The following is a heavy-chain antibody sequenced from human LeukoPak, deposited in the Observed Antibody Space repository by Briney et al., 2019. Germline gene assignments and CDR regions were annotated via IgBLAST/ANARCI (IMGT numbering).Heavy chain of an antibody. Sequence: GGSLRLSCAASGFTFSDYYMSWIRQAPGKGLEWVSYISSSGSTIYYADSVKGRFTISRDNAKNSLYLQMNSLRAEDTAVYYCARDRNIRFLEWLADYWGQGTLVTVSS. D-gene: IGHD3-3*01. V-gene: IGHV3-11*01. CDR2: ISSSGSTI. J-gene: IGHJ4*02. CDR1: GFTFSDYY. CDR3: ARDRNIRFLEWLADY.